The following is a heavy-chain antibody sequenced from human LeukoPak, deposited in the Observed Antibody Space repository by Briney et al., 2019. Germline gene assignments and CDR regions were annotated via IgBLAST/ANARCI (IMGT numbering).Heavy chain of an antibody. CDR3: ARDVTYHGGDWFDP. J-gene: IGHJ5*02. D-gene: IGHD4-23*01. CDR2: ISWDGVNA. Sequence: GGSLRLSCATTGFTFDDYAMHWVRHAPGKGLEWVSLISWDGVNAYYADSVKGRFTISRDNAKNSLYLQMNSLRAEDTAVYYCARDVTYHGGDWFDPWGQGTLVTVSS. V-gene: IGHV3-43D*03. CDR1: GFTFDDYA.